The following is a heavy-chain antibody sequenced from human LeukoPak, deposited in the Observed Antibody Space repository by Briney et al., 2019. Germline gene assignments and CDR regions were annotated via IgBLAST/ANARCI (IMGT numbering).Heavy chain of an antibody. J-gene: IGHJ5*02. CDR3: VRSKSGTYGWFDP. CDR2: IYYTGST. CDR1: GGSISGYY. D-gene: IGHD4-17*01. Sequence: SQTLSLTCTVSGGSISGYYWSWIRQPPGKGLEWIGYIYYTGSTNYNPSLKSRVTISVDTAKNQFSLKVSSVTAADTAVYYCVRSKSGTYGWFDPWGQGTLVTVSS. V-gene: IGHV4-59*01.